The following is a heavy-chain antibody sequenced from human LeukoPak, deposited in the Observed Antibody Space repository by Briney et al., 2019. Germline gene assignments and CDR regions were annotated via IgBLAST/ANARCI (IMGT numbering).Heavy chain of an antibody. J-gene: IGHJ4*02. CDR1: GFTVSSND. D-gene: IGHD1-26*01. Sequence: GGSLRLSCAASGFTVSSNDMTWVRQPPGKGLEWVSLVYSDETTYYADSVMGRFTISRDKSKNTLYLQMNSLRADDTAVYYCAKYSGSYSNTYFDYWGQGTLVTVSS. CDR2: VYSDETT. CDR3: AKYSGSYSNTYFDY. V-gene: IGHV3-66*01.